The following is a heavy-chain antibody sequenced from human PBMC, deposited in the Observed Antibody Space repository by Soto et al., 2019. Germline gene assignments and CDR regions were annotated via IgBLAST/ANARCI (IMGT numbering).Heavy chain of an antibody. J-gene: IGHJ4*02. V-gene: IGHV1-69*01. CDR2: IITIFGTA. Sequence: QVQLVQSGAEVKKPGSSVKVSCKASGGTFSSYAISWVRQAPGQGLEWMGGIITIFGTANYAQKFQGRVTITADESTSTAYMELSILRSEDTSVYYCARGYYSDSSGYYSNAYYFDYWGQGTLVTVSS. CDR1: GGTFSSYA. CDR3: ARGYYSDSSGYYSNAYYFDY. D-gene: IGHD3-22*01.